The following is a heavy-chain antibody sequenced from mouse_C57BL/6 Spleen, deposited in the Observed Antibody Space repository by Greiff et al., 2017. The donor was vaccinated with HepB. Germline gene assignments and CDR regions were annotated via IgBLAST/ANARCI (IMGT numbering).Heavy chain of an antibody. D-gene: IGHD1-1*01. V-gene: IGHV1-18*01. Sequence: VQLQQPGPELVKPGASVKIPCKASGYTFTDYNMDWVKQSHGKSLEWIGDINPNNGGTIYNQKFKGKATLTVDKSSSTAYMELRSLTSEDTAVYYCARSNYGKEYYFDYWGQGTTLTVSS. CDR2: INPNNGGT. CDR3: ARSNYGKEYYFDY. CDR1: GYTFTDYN. J-gene: IGHJ2*01.